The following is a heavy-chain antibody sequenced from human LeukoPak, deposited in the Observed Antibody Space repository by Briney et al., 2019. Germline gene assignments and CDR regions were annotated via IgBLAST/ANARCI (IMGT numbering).Heavy chain of an antibody. J-gene: IGHJ2*01. CDR2: ISGSGGST. Sequence: GGSLRLSCAASGFTFSSYAMTWVRQAPGKGLEWVSSISGSGGSTYYADSVKGRFTISRDNSKNTLYLQMNSLRAEDTAVYYCANDPGNNNWSYWYFDIWGRGTLVSVSS. CDR1: GFTFSSYA. V-gene: IGHV3-23*01. CDR3: ANDPGNNNWSYWYFDI. D-gene: IGHD1-1*01.